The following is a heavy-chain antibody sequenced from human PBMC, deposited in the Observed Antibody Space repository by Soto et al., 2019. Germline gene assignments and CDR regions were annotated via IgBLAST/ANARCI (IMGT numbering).Heavy chain of an antibody. Sequence: EVQLVESGGGLXXXXXXXXXSCAASGFXXSXXXXXWVRQXPGXGLEWVASINPDGTLKYYVDSVKGRFTISRDNAKNSFSLQMISLRAEDTAVYSCARWQSSGWYLDIWGQGTLLSVSS. V-gene: IGHV3-7*03. CDR2: INPDGTLK. CDR1: GFXXSXXX. J-gene: IGHJ4*02. D-gene: IGHD6-19*01. CDR3: ARWQSSGWYLDI.